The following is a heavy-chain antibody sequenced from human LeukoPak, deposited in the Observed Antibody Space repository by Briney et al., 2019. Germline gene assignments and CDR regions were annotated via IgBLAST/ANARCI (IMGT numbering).Heavy chain of an antibody. J-gene: IGHJ4*02. Sequence: GGSLRLSCAASGFTFSSYWMSWVRQAPGKGLEWVSAISTDAGETHYADSVKGRFTISRDNSKNTVSLQMSSLRAEDTALYYCAKGSGNGYGSGPFDYWGQGTLVTVSS. CDR3: AKGSGNGYGSGPFDY. V-gene: IGHV3-23*01. D-gene: IGHD3-10*01. CDR2: ISTDAGET. CDR1: GFTFSSYW.